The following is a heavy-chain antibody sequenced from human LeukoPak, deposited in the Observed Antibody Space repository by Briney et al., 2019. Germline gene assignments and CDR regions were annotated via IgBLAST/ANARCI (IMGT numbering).Heavy chain of an antibody. CDR1: GFTFSDHY. V-gene: IGHV3-72*01. J-gene: IGHJ4*02. Sequence: GGSLRLSCAASGFTFSDHYMDWVRQAPGKGLEGVGGIRNKANSHTTEYAASVKGRFTISRDDSKNSLYLQMNSLKTEDTAVYFCARVGVYSGSYFFDYWGQGTLVTVSS. CDR3: ARVGVYSGSYFFDY. D-gene: IGHD1-26*01. CDR2: IRNKANSHTT.